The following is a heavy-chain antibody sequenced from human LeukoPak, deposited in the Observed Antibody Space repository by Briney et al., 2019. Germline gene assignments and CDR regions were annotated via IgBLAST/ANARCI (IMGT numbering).Heavy chain of an antibody. CDR2: IYYSGST. D-gene: IGHD3-22*01. CDR1: GGSISSGGYY. V-gene: IGHV4-31*03. J-gene: IGHJ6*03. Sequence: PSETLSLTCTVSGGSISSGGYYWSWIRQHPGKGLEWIGYIYYSGSTYYNPSLKSRVTISVDTSKNQFSLKLSSVTAADTAVYYCARGTLDSSGSFYYYYCYMDVWGKGTTVTVSS. CDR3: ARGTLDSSGSFYYYYCYMDV.